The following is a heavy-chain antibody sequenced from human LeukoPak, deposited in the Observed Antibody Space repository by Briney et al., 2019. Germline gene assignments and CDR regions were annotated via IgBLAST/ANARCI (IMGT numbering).Heavy chain of an antibody. CDR1: GYTLTELS. J-gene: IGHJ4*02. CDR3: ATGLAIQGVFDY. Sequence: ASVKVSCKVSGYTLTELSMHWVRQAPGKGLEWMGGFDPEDGETIYAQKFQGRVTMTEDTSTDTAYMGLSSLRSEDTAVYYCATGLAIQGVFDYWGQGTLVTVSS. D-gene: IGHD3-10*01. CDR2: FDPEDGET. V-gene: IGHV1-24*01.